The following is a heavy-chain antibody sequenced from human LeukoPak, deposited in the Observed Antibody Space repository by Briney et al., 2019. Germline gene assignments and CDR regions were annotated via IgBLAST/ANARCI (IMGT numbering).Heavy chain of an antibody. J-gene: IGHJ4*02. D-gene: IGHD3-9*01. CDR2: IKQDGSEK. CDR3: ARAPPPYYDILTGYYSGYDY. V-gene: IGHV3-7*01. Sequence: GGSLRLSCAASGFTFSSYWMSWVRQAPGKGLEWVANIKQDGSEKYYVDSVKGRCTISRDNAKNSLYLQMNSLRAEDTAVYYCARAPPPYYDILTGYYSGYDYWGQGTLVTVSS. CDR1: GFTFSSYW.